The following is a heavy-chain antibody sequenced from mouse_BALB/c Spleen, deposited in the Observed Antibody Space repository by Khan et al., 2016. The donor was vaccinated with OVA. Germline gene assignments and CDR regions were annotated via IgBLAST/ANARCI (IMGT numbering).Heavy chain of an antibody. D-gene: IGHD4-1*01. CDR2: ISSAGDYT. J-gene: IGHJ3*01. Sequence: EVMLVESGGDLVKPGGSLKLSCAASGFTFSTYGMSWVRQIPDKRLEWVATISSAGDYTYYPDNVKGRFTLSRDNAKNTLYLQMSSLQSEDTAMFYCASHLTGSFAYWGQGTLVTVST. V-gene: IGHV5-6*01. CDR1: GFTFSTYG. CDR3: ASHLTGSFAY.